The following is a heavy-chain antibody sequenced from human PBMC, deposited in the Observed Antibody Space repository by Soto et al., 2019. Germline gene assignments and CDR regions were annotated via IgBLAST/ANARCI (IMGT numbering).Heavy chain of an antibody. Sequence: GGSLRLSCAVSGFTFGNFAMTWVRQAPGKGLEWVSGISGSGGDTYYADSVKGRFTISRDNSKNTLYLQMSSLRADDTATFYCARTESSGWSTRYSMDVWGQGTTVTVSS. CDR3: ARTESSGWSTRYSMDV. CDR1: GFTFGNFA. CDR2: ISGSGGDT. V-gene: IGHV3-23*01. J-gene: IGHJ6*02. D-gene: IGHD6-19*01.